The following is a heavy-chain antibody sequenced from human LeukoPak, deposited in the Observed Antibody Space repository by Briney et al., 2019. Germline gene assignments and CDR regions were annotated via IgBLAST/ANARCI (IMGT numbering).Heavy chain of an antibody. Sequence: GGSLRLSCAASEFTSSYWMTWVRQAPGKGLEWVANIKQDGSDKYYADSVKGRFTISRDNAKKSLYLQMNTLRPEDTAVYYCVRGTFVVLPPSFDSWGQGTLVTVSS. J-gene: IGHJ4*02. V-gene: IGHV3-7*01. CDR2: IKQDGSDK. CDR3: VRGTFVVLPPSFDS. D-gene: IGHD2-2*01. CDR1: EFTSSYW.